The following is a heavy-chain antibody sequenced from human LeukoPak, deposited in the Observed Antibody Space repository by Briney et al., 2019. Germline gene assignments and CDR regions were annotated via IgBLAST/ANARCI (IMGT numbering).Heavy chain of an antibody. CDR3: AKDGNIVATTIDY. J-gene: IGHJ4*02. Sequence: PGGSLRLSCAASGITFSSYAMHWVRQAPGKGLEWVAVISNDGSNKYYADSVKGRFTISRDNSKNTLYLQMNSLRAEDTAVYYCAKDGNIVATTIDYWGQGTLVTVSS. CDR1: GITFSSYA. V-gene: IGHV3-30*04. CDR2: ISNDGSNK. D-gene: IGHD5-12*01.